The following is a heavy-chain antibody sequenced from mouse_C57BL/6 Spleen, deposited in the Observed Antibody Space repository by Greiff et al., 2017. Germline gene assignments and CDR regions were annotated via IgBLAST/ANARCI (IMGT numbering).Heavy chain of an antibody. V-gene: IGHV1-53*01. CDR3: ARRGWDVSYAMDY. Sequence: QVQLQQPGTELVKPGASVKLSCKASGYTFTRYWMHWVKQRPGQGLEWIGNINPSNGGTNYNEMFKSKATLTVDKSSSTAYMQLSSLTSEDSAVYYCARRGWDVSYAMDYWCQGTSVTVSS. D-gene: IGHD4-1*01. CDR1: GYTFTRYW. CDR2: INPSNGGT. J-gene: IGHJ4*01.